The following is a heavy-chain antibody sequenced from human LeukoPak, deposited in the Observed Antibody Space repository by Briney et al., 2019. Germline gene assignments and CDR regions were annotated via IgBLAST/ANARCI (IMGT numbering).Heavy chain of an antibody. CDR1: GGTFSSYA. J-gene: IGHJ5*02. CDR3: ARNGYLAPRGWFDP. Sequence: SVKVSCKASGGTFSSYAISWVRQAPGQGLEWMGGIIPIFGTANYAQKFQGRVTITADESTSTAYMELSSLRSEDTAVYYCARNGYLAPRGWFDPWGQGTLVTVSS. CDR2: IIPIFGTA. D-gene: IGHD6-13*01. V-gene: IGHV1-69*13.